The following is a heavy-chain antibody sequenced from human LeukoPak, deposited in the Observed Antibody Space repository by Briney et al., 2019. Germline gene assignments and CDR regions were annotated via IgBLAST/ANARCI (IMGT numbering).Heavy chain of an antibody. CDR2: INPNSGGT. J-gene: IGHJ4*02. CDR1: GYTFTGYY. CDR3: ARGGRGYSYGYCLDY. D-gene: IGHD5-18*01. Sequence: GATVKASCKASGYTFTGYYMHWVRQAPGQGLEWMGWINPNSGGTNYAQKFQGRVTMTRDTSISTAYMELSRLRSDDTAVYYCARGGRGYSYGYCLDYWGQGTLVTVSS. V-gene: IGHV1-2*02.